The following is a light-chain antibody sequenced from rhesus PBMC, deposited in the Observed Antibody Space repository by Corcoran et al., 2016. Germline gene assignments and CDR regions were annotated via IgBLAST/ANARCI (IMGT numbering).Light chain of an antibody. Sequence: QAALTQPRSVSGSPGQSVTISCTGTSSDLGGYNFVSWYQMHPGTAPKLMIYEVSKRPSGVSDRFSGSKSGNTASLTISGLQAEDEADYYCCSYAGSYSLYIFGGGTRLTVL. CDR2: EVS. CDR3: CSYAGSYSLYI. V-gene: IGLV2-32*01. J-gene: IGLJ1*01. CDR1: SSDLGGYNF.